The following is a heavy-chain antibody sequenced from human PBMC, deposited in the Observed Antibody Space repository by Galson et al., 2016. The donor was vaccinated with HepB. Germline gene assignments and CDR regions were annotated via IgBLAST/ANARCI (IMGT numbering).Heavy chain of an antibody. Sequence: SLRLSCAVSGFSLNNYWMHLLRQVPGKGLVWVARIEHEGRGTSYADTVRGRLTMSRDSAKSTVYPQMDSLRAEGTAVYYCGTVFEYWGQGSRVTVSS. CDR2: IEHEGRGT. CDR3: GTVFEY. CDR1: GFSLNNYW. V-gene: IGHV3-74*01. J-gene: IGHJ4*02.